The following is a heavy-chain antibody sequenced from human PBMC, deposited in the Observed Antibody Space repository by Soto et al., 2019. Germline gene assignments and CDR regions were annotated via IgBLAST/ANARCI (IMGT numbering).Heavy chain of an antibody. D-gene: IGHD4-4*01. CDR3: ARGLQDYSNYDFDY. CDR2: ISAYNGNT. Sequence: GQGLEWMGWISAYNGNTNYAQKLQGRVTMTTDTSTSTAYMELRSLRSDDTAVYYCARGLQDYSNYDFDYWGQGTLVTVSS. J-gene: IGHJ4*02. V-gene: IGHV1-18*01.